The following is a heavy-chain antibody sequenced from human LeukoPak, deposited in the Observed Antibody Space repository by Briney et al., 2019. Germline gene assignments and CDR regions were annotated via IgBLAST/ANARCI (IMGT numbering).Heavy chain of an antibody. CDR1: GGSVNSGSYY. D-gene: IGHD5-12*01. J-gene: IGHJ2*01. Sequence: SETLSLTCTVSGGSVNSGSYYWNWIRQPPGKGLEWIGYIYYSGSTNYNPSLKSRVTISVDTSKNQFSLKLSSVTAADTAVYYCARSSGWLQPYWYFGLWGRGTLVTVSS. CDR3: ARSSGWLQPYWYFGL. V-gene: IGHV4-61*01. CDR2: IYYSGST.